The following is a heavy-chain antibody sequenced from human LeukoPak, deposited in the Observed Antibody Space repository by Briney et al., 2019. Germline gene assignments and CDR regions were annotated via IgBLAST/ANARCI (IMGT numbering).Heavy chain of an antibody. D-gene: IGHD3-3*01. J-gene: IGHJ4*02. CDR1: GFTFSSYA. Sequence: PGGSLRLSCAASGFTFSSYAMHWVRQAPGKGLEWVAVITYDGSNKYYADSVEGRFTISRDNSKNTLYLQMNSLRAEDTAVYYCAREGYDFWSGYRSPGSFDYWGQGTLVTVSS. CDR2: ITYDGSNK. V-gene: IGHV3-30*04. CDR3: AREGYDFWSGYRSPGSFDY.